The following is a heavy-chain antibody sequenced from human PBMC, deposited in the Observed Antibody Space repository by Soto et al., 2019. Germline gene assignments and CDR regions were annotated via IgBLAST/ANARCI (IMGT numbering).Heavy chain of an antibody. CDR1: GYTFTSYY. Sequence: GASVKVSCKASGYTFTSYYMHWVRQAPGQGLEWMGIINPSGGSTSYAQKFQGRVTMTRDTSTSTVYMELSSLRSEDTAVYYCARDHSSGWSISNAFDIWGQGTMVTVSS. V-gene: IGHV1-46*01. D-gene: IGHD6-19*01. CDR2: INPSGGST. J-gene: IGHJ3*02. CDR3: ARDHSSGWSISNAFDI.